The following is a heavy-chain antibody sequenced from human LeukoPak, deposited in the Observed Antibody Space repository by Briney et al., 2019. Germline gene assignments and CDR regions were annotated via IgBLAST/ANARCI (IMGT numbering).Heavy chain of an antibody. CDR1: GFTFSSYA. V-gene: IGHV3-23*01. Sequence: PGGSLRLSCAASGFTFSSYAMSWVRQAPGKGLEWVSAISGSGGSTYYADSVKGRFTISRDNSENTLYLQMNSLRAEDTAVYYCAKGSIEYSSSPEGDAFDIWGQGTMVTVSS. CDR3: AKGSIEYSSSPEGDAFDI. CDR2: ISGSGGST. D-gene: IGHD6-6*01. J-gene: IGHJ3*02.